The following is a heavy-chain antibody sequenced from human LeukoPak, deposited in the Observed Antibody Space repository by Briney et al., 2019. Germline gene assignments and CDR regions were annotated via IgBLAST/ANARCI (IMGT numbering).Heavy chain of an antibody. J-gene: IGHJ4*02. CDR2: INPNSGGT. V-gene: IGHV1-2*07. CDR3: AREYYDRSLDY. CDR1: GYTFTAYH. Sequence: ASVKVSCKASGYTFTAYHLYWVRQAPGQGLEWMGWINPNSGGTNYGHDFQGRVTMTRDTSISTAYMELSRLRSDDTAVYYCAREYYDRSLDYWGQGTLVTVSS. D-gene: IGHD3-22*01.